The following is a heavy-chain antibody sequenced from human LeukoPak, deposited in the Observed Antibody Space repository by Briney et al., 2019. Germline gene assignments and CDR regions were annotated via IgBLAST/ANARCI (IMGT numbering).Heavy chain of an antibody. CDR1: GYTFTGYY. J-gene: IGHJ4*02. V-gene: IGHV1-46*01. D-gene: IGHD2-8*02. CDR3: ATYRQVLLPFES. CDR2: INPSGGST. Sequence: ASVKVSCKASGYTFTGYYMHWVRQAPGQGLEGMGIINPSGGSTSYAQKFQGRVTMTRDMSTSTVYMELSSLRSEDTAVYYCATYRQVLLPFESWGQGTLVTVSS.